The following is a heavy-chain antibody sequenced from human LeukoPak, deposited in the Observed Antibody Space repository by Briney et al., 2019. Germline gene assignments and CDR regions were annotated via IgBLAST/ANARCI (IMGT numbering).Heavy chain of an antibody. CDR2: INHSGST. CDR1: GGSFSGYY. D-gene: IGHD6-19*01. Sequence: SETLSLTCAVYGGSFSGYYWSWIRQPPGKGLEWIGEINHSGSTNYNPSLKSRVTISVDTSKNQFSLKLSSVTAADTAVYYCARAYNSGWYDYWGQGTLVTVSS. V-gene: IGHV4-34*01. J-gene: IGHJ4*02. CDR3: ARAYNSGWYDY.